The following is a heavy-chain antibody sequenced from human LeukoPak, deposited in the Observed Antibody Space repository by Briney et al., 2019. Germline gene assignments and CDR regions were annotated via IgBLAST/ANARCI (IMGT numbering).Heavy chain of an antibody. Sequence: SVKVSCKASGGTFSSYAISWVRQAPGQGLEWMGGIIPIFGTANYAQKFQGRVTITADESTSTAYMELSSLRSEDTAVYYCTRSGYGDYVGWFDPWGQGTLVTVSS. J-gene: IGHJ5*02. CDR3: TRSGYGDYVGWFDP. CDR1: GGTFSSYA. V-gene: IGHV1-69*01. D-gene: IGHD4-17*01. CDR2: IIPIFGTA.